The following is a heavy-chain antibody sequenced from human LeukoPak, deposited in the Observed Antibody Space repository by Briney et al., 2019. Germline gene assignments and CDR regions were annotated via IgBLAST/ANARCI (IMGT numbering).Heavy chain of an antibody. J-gene: IGHJ3*02. D-gene: IGHD6-13*01. CDR2: IKTSGST. V-gene: IGHV4-4*07. Sequence: RPSETLSLTCTVSGGSISIYHWSWIRQPAGKGLEWIGRIKTSGSTNYNPSLKSRVTMSVDTSKNQFSLKLSSVTAADTAIYYCARDESDSSSWYGDAFDIWGQGTMVTVSS. CDR3: ARDESDSSSWYGDAFDI. CDR1: GGSISIYH.